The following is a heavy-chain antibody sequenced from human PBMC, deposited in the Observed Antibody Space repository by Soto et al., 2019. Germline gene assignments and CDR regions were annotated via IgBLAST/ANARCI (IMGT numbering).Heavy chain of an antibody. J-gene: IGHJ4*02. CDR3: AQKRDVYNPFDS. V-gene: IGHV4-28*01. D-gene: IGHD1-1*01. CDR2: IYYSGRT. Sequence: QVQLQESGPGLVKPSDTLSLTCAVSGYSISSSNWWGWIRQPPGKGLEWIGYIYYSGRTHYNPSLESRVTMSVDTSKNQLSLKLSSVTAVDTAVYYCAQKRDVYNPFDSWGQGTLVTVSS. CDR1: GYSISSSNW.